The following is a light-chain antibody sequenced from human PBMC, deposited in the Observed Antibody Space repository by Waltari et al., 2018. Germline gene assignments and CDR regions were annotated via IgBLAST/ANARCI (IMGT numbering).Light chain of an antibody. Sequence: DIQMTQSPSTLSATVVDRVTITCRASQSISSWLAWYQQKPGKAPKLLISKATNLESGVPSRFSGSGSGTEFTLTISSLQPDDFASYYCHQYNDYSWTFGQGTKVEIK. CDR1: QSISSW. CDR2: KAT. J-gene: IGKJ1*01. CDR3: HQYNDYSWT. V-gene: IGKV1-5*03.